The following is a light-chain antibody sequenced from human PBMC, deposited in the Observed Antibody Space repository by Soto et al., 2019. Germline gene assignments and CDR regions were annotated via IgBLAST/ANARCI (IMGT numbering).Light chain of an antibody. V-gene: IGKV3-15*01. Sequence: EIVMTQSPATLSVSPGERATLSCRASQSVSSNLAWYQQKPGQAPRRLIYGASTRATGIPARFSGSGSGTEFTLTISSLQSVDFAVYYCQQYNNWPQTFGQGTKLEIK. CDR1: QSVSSN. CDR2: GAS. J-gene: IGKJ2*01. CDR3: QQYNNWPQT.